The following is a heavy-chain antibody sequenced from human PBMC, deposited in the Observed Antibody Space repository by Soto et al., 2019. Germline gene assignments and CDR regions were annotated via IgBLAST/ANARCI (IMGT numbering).Heavy chain of an antibody. CDR2: IYWDDDK. CDR3: ETSFGVAVMGYYHPAMDV. D-gene: IGHD3-3*01. CDR1: GFSLSTSGVG. Sequence: QITLRESGPTLVKPTQTLTLTCTFSGFSLSTSGVGVAWIRQPPGKALEWLALIYWDDDKRYSPSLKSRLTSTKDTPKNQVLLTLTTMDPVDTAKYFCETSFGVAVMGYYHPAMDVWGQGSTVTVSS. J-gene: IGHJ6*02. V-gene: IGHV2-5*02.